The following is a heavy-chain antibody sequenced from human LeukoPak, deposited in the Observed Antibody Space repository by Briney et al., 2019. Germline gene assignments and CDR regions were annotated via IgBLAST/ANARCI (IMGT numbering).Heavy chain of an antibody. J-gene: IGHJ4*02. D-gene: IGHD5-18*01. V-gene: IGHV4-34*01. CDR1: GGSFSGYY. CDR3: ARGVYSYGWMVDY. Sequence: PSETLSLTRAVYGGSFSGYYWSWIRQPPGKGLEWIGEINHSGSTNYNPSLKSRVTISVDTSKNQFSLKLSSVTAADTAVYYCARGVYSYGWMVDYWGQGTLVTVSS. CDR2: INHSGST.